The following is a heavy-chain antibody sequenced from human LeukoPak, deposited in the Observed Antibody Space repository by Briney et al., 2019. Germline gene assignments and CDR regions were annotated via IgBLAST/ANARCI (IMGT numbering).Heavy chain of an antibody. Sequence: ASVKVSCKASGGTFSSYAISWVRQAPGQGLEWMGGIIPIFGTANYAQKFQGRVTITADESTSTAYMELSSLRAEDTAVYYCAKDGVPVIDPYYMDVWGKGTTVTVSS. D-gene: IGHD3-16*02. J-gene: IGHJ6*03. V-gene: IGHV1-69*13. CDR3: AKDGVPVIDPYYMDV. CDR2: IIPIFGTA. CDR1: GGTFSSYA.